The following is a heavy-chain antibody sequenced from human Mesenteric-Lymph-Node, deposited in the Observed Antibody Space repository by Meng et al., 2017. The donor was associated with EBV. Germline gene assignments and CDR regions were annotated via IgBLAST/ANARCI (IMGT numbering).Heavy chain of an antibody. CDR1: VDSSGGSGYY. V-gene: IGHV4-39*01. Sequence: QEWGPGLVKPSETLPLPCIVSVDSSGGSGYYWGWIGQPQGKGLEWIGSIYYSGSTYYNPSLKSRVTISVDTYKNQFSLKLNSVTAADTAVYYCARLYNWQRPAIDYWGQGTLVTVSS. J-gene: IGHJ4*02. CDR3: ARLYNWQRPAIDY. CDR2: IYYSGST. D-gene: IGHD1-1*01.